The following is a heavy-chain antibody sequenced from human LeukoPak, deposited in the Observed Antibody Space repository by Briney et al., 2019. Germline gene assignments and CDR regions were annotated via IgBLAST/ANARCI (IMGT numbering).Heavy chain of an antibody. CDR2: INSDGSRT. J-gene: IGHJ4*02. V-gene: IGHV3-74*01. CDR3: GREVGGGSQH. Sequence: GGSLRLSCAASGFTFSTYWMHRVRQAPGKGLVWVSRINSDGSRTGYAESVKGRFTISRDNAKTTLYLQMNSLRVEDTAVYYCGREVGGGSQHGGQGNLVTVSS. D-gene: IGHD2-15*01. CDR1: GFTFSTYW.